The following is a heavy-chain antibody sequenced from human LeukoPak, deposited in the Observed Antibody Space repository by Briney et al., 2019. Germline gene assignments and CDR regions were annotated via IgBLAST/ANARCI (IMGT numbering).Heavy chain of an antibody. V-gene: IGHV4-34*01. CDR1: GGSFSGYY. D-gene: IGHD3-22*01. Sequence: PSETLSLTCAVYGGSFSGYYWSWIRQPPGKGLEWIGEINHSGSTNYNPSLKSRVTISVDTSKNQFSLKLSSVTAADTAVYYCARGLLVVVNPINYYYMDVWGKGTTVTVSS. CDR3: ARGLLVVVNPINYYYMDV. CDR2: INHSGST. J-gene: IGHJ6*03.